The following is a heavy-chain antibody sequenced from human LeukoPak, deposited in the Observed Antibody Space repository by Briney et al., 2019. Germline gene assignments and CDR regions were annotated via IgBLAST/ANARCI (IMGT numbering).Heavy chain of an antibody. V-gene: IGHV4-34*01. J-gene: IGHJ4*02. CDR3: ARGMYYYDSSGYYYAKPGFDS. D-gene: IGHD3-22*01. CDR2: INRRGST. CDR1: GGSFSVYY. Sequence: SETLSLTCAVYGGSFSVYYWSWMRHPPGKGREWIGEINRRGSTNYSPSLKSTVTISVATSKNQFSLKLSSVTAADTAVYYCARGMYYYDSSGYYYAKPGFDSWGQGTLVTVSS.